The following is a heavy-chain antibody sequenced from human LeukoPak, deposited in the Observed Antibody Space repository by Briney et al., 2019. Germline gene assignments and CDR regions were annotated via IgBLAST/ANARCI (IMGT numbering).Heavy chain of an antibody. D-gene: IGHD3-9*01. J-gene: IGHJ6*04. Sequence: SVKVSCKASGGTFSSYAISWVRQAPGQGLEWMGGIIPIFGTANYAQKFQGRVTITADESTSTAYMELSSLRSEDTAVYYCARATYYDILTGYYPYYYYGMDVWGKGTTVTVSP. V-gene: IGHV1-69*13. CDR3: ARATYYDILTGYYPYYYYGMDV. CDR2: IIPIFGTA. CDR1: GGTFSSYA.